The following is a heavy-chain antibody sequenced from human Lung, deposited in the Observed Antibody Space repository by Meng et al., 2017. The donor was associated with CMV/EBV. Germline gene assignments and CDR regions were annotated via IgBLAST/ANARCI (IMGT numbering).Heavy chain of an antibody. Sequence: GESLKISCTASEFTLSPYALHWVRQAPGKGLEWVALISFDGRTKYNTDSVKGRFTISRDSSKNTVYLHINSLRGEDTAVYYCARAGDIVEVSDPLRQNYYYYGMDLWDQGTTVTVSS. CDR2: ISFDGRTK. V-gene: IGHV3-30*04. CDR3: ARAGDIVEVSDPLRQNYYYYGMDL. D-gene: IGHD2-15*01. CDR1: EFTLSPYA. J-gene: IGHJ6*02.